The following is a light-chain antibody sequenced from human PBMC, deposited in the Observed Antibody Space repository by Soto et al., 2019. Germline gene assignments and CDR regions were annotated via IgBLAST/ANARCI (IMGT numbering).Light chain of an antibody. J-gene: IGLJ3*02. Sequence: QSALTQPASVSGSPGQSVTISCTGSSSDVGTYDLVSWYQQHPGKAPKILIYEGTKRPSGVSNRFSGSKSGNTASLTISGLHAEDEADYFCCSYAGFSTLVFGGGTKLTVL. CDR1: SSDVGTYDL. V-gene: IGLV2-23*01. CDR2: EGT. CDR3: CSYAGFSTLV.